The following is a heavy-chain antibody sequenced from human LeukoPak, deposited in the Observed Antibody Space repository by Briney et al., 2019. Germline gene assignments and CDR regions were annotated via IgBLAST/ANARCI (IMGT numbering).Heavy chain of an antibody. D-gene: IGHD3-3*01. CDR2: IYYSGST. V-gene: IGHV4-59*08. CDR3: ARHSGVVITGYYRYYMDV. J-gene: IGHJ6*03. CDR1: GGSISSYY. Sequence: SETLSLTCTVSGGSISSYYWSWIRQPPGKGLEWIGYIYYSGSTNYNPSLRSRVTISVDTSKNQFSLQLSSVTAADTAVYYCARHSGVVITGYYRYYMDVWGKGTTVTVSS.